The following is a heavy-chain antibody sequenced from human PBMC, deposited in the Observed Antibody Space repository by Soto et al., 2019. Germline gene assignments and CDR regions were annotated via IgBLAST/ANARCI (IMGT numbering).Heavy chain of an antibody. CDR2: IYYSGST. J-gene: IGHJ4*02. D-gene: IGHD6-19*01. Sequence: SETLSLTCTVSGGPISSYYWSWIRLPPGKGLEWIGYIYYSGSTNYNPSLKSRVTISVDTSKNQFSLKLSSVTAADTAVYYCARVTSGWEIPPLYYFDNWGQGTLVTVSS. V-gene: IGHV4-59*01. CDR3: ARVTSGWEIPPLYYFDN. CDR1: GGPISSYY.